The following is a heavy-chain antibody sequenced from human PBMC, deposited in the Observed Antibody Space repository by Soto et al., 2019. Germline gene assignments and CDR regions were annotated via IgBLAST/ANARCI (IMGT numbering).Heavy chain of an antibody. CDR1: GFTFNIYS. Sequence: GGSLRLSCAASGFTFNIYSMNWDRQAPGKGLEWVSYISSSSSTIYYADSVKGRFTISRDNAKNSLYLQMNSLRAEDTAVYYCARDNGYESDYWGQGTLVTVSS. V-gene: IGHV3-48*01. CDR3: ARDNGYESDY. J-gene: IGHJ4*02. CDR2: ISSSSSTI. D-gene: IGHD5-12*01.